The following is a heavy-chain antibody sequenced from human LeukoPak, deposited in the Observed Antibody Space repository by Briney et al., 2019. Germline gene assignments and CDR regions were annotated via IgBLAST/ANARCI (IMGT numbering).Heavy chain of an antibody. J-gene: IGHJ3*02. V-gene: IGHV3-13*01. Sequence: PGVSLRLSCAASGFTFSSYDMHWVRQATGKGLEWVSAIGTAGDTYYPGSVKGRFTISRENAKNSSYLQMNSLRAGDTAVYYCARGIAAAPDAFDIWGQGTMVTVSS. CDR2: IGTAGDT. CDR1: GFTFSSYD. D-gene: IGHD6-13*01. CDR3: ARGIAAAPDAFDI.